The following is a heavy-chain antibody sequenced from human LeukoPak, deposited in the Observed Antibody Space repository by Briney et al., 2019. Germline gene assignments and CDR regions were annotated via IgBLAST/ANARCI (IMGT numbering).Heavy chain of an antibody. V-gene: IGHV1-58*01. CDR2: VVVGSGNT. D-gene: IGHD6-13*01. CDR1: EFTFTSSA. J-gene: IGHJ5*02. CDR3: ARDRPRSRGLKGYSSSWSSRQEGWFDP. Sequence: GTSVKVSCKASEFTFTSSAVQWVRQARGQRLEWIGWVVVGSGNTNYAQKFQERVTITTDMSTSTAYMELSSLRSDDTAVYYCARDRPRSRGLKGYSSSWSSRQEGWFDPWGQGTLVTVSS.